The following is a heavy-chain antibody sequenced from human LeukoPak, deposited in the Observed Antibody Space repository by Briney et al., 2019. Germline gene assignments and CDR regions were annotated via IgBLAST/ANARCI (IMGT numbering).Heavy chain of an antibody. CDR1: GFTFSSYA. CDR2: ISDSGGST. V-gene: IGHV3-23*01. CDR3: AKVSESNYDILTGYYTPYYFDY. J-gene: IGHJ4*02. Sequence: GGSLRLSCAASGFTFSSYAMSWVRQAPGKGLEWVSGISDSGGSTFYADSVKGRFTISRDNPKNILYLQMNSLRADDTAVYYCAKVSESNYDILTGYYTPYYFDYWGQGTLVTVSS. D-gene: IGHD3-9*01.